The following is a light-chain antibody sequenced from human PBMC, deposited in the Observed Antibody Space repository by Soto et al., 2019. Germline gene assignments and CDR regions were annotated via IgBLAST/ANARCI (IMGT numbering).Light chain of an antibody. CDR1: SSDVGGYNY. Sequence: QSVLTQPASVSGSPGQSITISCTGTSSDVGGYNYVSWYQQHPGKAPKLMIYDVSNRPSGVSNRFSGSKSGNPASLTISGLQAEDDANYYCSSYTSSSFYVFGTGTKVTVL. V-gene: IGLV2-14*03. J-gene: IGLJ1*01. CDR3: SSYTSSSFYV. CDR2: DVS.